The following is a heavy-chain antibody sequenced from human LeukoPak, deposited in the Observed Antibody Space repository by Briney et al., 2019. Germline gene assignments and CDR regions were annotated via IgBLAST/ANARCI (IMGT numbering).Heavy chain of an antibody. CDR2: ISYDGSNK. CDR3: GEDWLQWEPKGGAFDI. CDR1: GFTFSSYG. Sequence: GGSLRLSCAASGFTFSSYGMHWVRQAPGKGLEWVAVISYDGSNKYYADSVKGRFTISRDNSKNTLYLQMNSLRAEDTAVYYCGEDWLQWEPKGGAFDIWGQGTMVTVSS. J-gene: IGHJ3*02. V-gene: IGHV3-30*18. D-gene: IGHD1-26*01.